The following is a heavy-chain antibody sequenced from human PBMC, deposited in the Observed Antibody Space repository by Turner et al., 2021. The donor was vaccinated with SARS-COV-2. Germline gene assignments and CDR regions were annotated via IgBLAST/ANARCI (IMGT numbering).Heavy chain of an antibody. CDR1: GFTFDDYA. V-gene: IGHV3-9*01. CDR2: ISWNSGSI. D-gene: IGHD3-10*01. J-gene: IGHJ4*02. CDR3: AKDMRVGLRGVINRGGFDY. Sequence: DVQLVESGGGLVHRGRSLRLSCSVSGFTFDDYAMHWVPQAQGKGLGWVSGISWNSGSIGYADSVKGRFTISRDNDKNSLYLQMNSLGAEDTTLYYCAKDMRVGLRGVINRGGFDYWGQGTLVTVSS.